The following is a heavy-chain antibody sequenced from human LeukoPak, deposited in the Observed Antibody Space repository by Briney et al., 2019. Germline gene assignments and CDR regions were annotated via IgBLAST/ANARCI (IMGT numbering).Heavy chain of an antibody. V-gene: IGHV4-59*12. CDR3: ARDQTYSGSGIYTYFDY. Sequence: SETLSLTCTVSGGSISRYYWSWIRQPPGKGLEWVGYIYYNGSTNYNPSLKSRVTISVDTSKNHFSLKLSSVTAADTAVYYCARDQTYSGSGIYTYFDYWGQGILVTVSS. CDR1: GGSISRYY. D-gene: IGHD3-10*01. J-gene: IGHJ4*02. CDR2: IYYNGST.